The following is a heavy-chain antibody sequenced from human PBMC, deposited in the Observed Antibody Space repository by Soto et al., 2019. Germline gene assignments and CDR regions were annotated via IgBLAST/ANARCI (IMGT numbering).Heavy chain of an antibody. CDR3: ARTRRGIWSYVSYFHY. J-gene: IGHJ4*02. Sequence: SETLSLTCAVYGGSFSGFYWSWIRQPPGKGLEWIGEFNLSGSTNYNPSLKSRVTISLDTSKNQFSLKLSSVTAADTAVYYCARTRRGIWSYVSYFHYWGQGTLVTVSS. D-gene: IGHD1-26*01. CDR2: FNLSGST. V-gene: IGHV4-34*01. CDR1: GGSFSGFY.